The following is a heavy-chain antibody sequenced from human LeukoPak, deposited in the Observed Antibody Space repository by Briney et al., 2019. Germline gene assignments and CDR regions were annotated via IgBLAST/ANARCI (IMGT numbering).Heavy chain of an antibody. J-gene: IGHJ3*02. CDR2: ISSSGSTI. CDR3: ARTYSSGWYSLDAFDI. D-gene: IGHD6-19*01. V-gene: IGHV3-11*01. CDR1: GFTVSDYY. Sequence: PGGSLRLSCAASGFTVSDYYMSWIRQAPGKGLEWVSYISSSGSTIYYADSVKGRFTISRDNAKNSLYLQMNSLRAEDTAVYYCARTYSSGWYSLDAFDIWGQGTMVTVSS.